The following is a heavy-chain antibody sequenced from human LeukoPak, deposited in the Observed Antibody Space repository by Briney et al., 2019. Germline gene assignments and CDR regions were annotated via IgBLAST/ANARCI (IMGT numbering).Heavy chain of an antibody. V-gene: IGHV3-15*01. Sequence: GGSLRLSCAGSGFTFSSYGMSWVRQAPGKGLEWVGRIKGKTHGGTTDYAAPVKGRFTISRDDSKNTLYVQMNSLKSEDTAVYYCTAFESGGFYWGQGTLVTVSS. CDR2: IKGKTHGGTT. CDR1: GFTFSSYG. J-gene: IGHJ4*02. D-gene: IGHD2-15*01. CDR3: TAFESGGFY.